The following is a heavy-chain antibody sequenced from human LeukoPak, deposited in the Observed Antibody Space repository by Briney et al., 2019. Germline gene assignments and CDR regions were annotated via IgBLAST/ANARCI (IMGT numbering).Heavy chain of an antibody. CDR3: ARDQRSDY. J-gene: IGHJ4*02. V-gene: IGHV3-11*04. Sequence: SGGSLRLSCVAAGLTLSDYYMSWVRQAPGKGLECVSYISTSGSTIYYADSVKGRFTISRDNAKNSLYLQMNNLRAEDTAMYYCARDQRSDYWGQGTLVTVSS. CDR2: ISTSGSTI. CDR1: GLTLSDYY.